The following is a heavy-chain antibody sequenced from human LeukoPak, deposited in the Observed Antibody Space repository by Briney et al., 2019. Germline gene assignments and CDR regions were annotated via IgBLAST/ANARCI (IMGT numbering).Heavy chain of an antibody. J-gene: IGHJ4*02. V-gene: IGHV1-2*02. Sequence: GASVKVSCKASGYTFTRYYFHLVRQGPGPRLEWMGLINPKSGGTNYAEKFQGRVSMTRDTSISTAYMELSRLTSDDTAVFFCASGGNGGDYWGQGTLVTVSS. CDR3: ASGGNGGDY. D-gene: IGHD1-1*01. CDR1: GYTFTRYY. CDR2: INPKSGGT.